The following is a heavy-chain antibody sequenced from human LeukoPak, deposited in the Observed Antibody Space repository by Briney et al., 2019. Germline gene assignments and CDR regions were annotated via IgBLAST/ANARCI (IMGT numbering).Heavy chain of an antibody. CDR2: LNGDGSST. V-gene: IGHV3-74*01. D-gene: IGHD1-26*01. J-gene: IGHJ4*02. CDR1: GFTFNNFW. CDR3: ARARSRGLMDY. Sequence: GGSLRLSCAVSGFTFNNFWMHWVRQAPGKGLEWVSRLNGDGSSTYYADSVKGRFTISRHNSKNTLYLQMNSLRAEDTAVYYCARARSRGLMDYWGQGTLVTVSS.